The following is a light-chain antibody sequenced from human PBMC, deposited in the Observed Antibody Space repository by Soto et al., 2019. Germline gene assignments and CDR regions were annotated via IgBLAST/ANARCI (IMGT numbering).Light chain of an antibody. CDR3: QRYDSFGT. V-gene: IGKV3-20*01. J-gene: IGKJ1*01. CDR1: QSVRSNF. CDR2: GAS. Sequence: EIVLTQSPGTLSLSPGERATLSCRASQSVRSNFLAWYQQKPGQAPRLLIYGASNRATGIPDRFSGSGSGTDFTLTITRLEPEDFAMYYCQRYDSFGTFGQGTKVEI.